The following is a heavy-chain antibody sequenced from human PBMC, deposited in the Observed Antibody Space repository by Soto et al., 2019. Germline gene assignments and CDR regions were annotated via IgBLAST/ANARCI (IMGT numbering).Heavy chain of an antibody. D-gene: IGHD2-2*01. CDR3: AKVSSVVVVPAALYYYYYGMDV. J-gene: IGHJ6*02. CDR2: ISGSGGST. CDR1: GFTFGSYA. Sequence: GGSLRLSCAASGFTFGSYAMSWVRQAPGKGLEWVSAISGSGGSTYYADSVKGRFTISRDNSKNTLYLQMNSLRAEDTAVYYCAKVSSVVVVPAALYYYYYGMDVWGQGTTVTVSS. V-gene: IGHV3-23*01.